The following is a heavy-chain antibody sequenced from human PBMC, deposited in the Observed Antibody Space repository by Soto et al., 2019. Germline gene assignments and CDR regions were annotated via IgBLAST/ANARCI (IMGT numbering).Heavy chain of an antibody. D-gene: IGHD1-1*01. CDR2: IYHGGNT. CDR3: ASHLIMPGTRGFDY. V-gene: IGHV4-4*02. CDR1: SGSITSSNW. J-gene: IGHJ4*02. Sequence: QVQLQESGPGLVKPSGTLSLTCAISSGSITSSNWWSWVRQPPGKGLEWIGEIYHGGNTNYNPSLKSRLTISVDRSQNQSSLRLNSVTAADTAVYFCASHLIMPGTRGFDYWGQGSLVTVSS.